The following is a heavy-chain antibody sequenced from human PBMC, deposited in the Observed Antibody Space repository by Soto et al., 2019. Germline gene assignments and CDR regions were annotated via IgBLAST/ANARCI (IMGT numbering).Heavy chain of an antibody. CDR2: INHSGST. CDR1: GGSFSGYY. Sequence: QVQLQQWGAGLLKPSETLSLTCAVYGGSFSGYYWSWIRQPPGKGLEWIGEINHSGSTNYNPSLKSRVTMSVDTSKNQFSLKLSSVTAADTAVYYCARGFIRCMDYWGQGTLVTVSS. D-gene: IGHD2-8*01. J-gene: IGHJ4*02. V-gene: IGHV4-34*01. CDR3: ARGFIRCMDY.